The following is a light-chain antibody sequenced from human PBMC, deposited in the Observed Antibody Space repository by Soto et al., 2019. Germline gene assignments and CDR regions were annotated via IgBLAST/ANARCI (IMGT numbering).Light chain of an antibody. CDR2: GAS. V-gene: IGKV3-15*01. J-gene: IGKJ4*01. CDR3: QQYHKWSFT. Sequence: EIVMTQSPATLSVSPGERVTLSCRASQSVSSNLAWYQQKPGQAPRLLIYGASSKASGIPARFSGSGSETDFTLTISSLQSADFAVYYCQQYHKWSFTFGGGTTVEIK. CDR1: QSVSSN.